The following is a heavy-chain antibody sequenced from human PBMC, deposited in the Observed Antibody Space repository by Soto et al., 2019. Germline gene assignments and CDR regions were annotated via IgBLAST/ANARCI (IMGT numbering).Heavy chain of an antibody. Sequence: QVQLVQSGAEVKKPGSSVKVSCKASGGTFSSYAISWVRQAPGQGLEWMGGIIPIFGTANYAQKFQGRVTITADESTSTAYMELSSLRSEDTAVYDCARDIAAAGSYYYYGMDVWGQGTTVTVSS. CDR1: GGTFSSYA. J-gene: IGHJ6*02. CDR3: ARDIAAAGSYYYYGMDV. V-gene: IGHV1-69*01. CDR2: IIPIFGTA. D-gene: IGHD6-13*01.